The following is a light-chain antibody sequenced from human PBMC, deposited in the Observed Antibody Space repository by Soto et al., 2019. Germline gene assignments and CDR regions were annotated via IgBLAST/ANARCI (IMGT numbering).Light chain of an antibody. J-gene: IGLJ1*01. V-gene: IGLV2-14*01. CDR1: SSDVGGYNY. CDR3: SSYTRSSTRV. CDR2: EVS. Sequence: QSVLTQPASVSGSPGQSITISCTGTSSDVGGYNYVSWYQQHPGKAPKLMIYEVSNRPSGVSNRFSGSKSGNTASLTISGLLAEDEADYYCSSYTRSSTRVFGTGTKLTVL.